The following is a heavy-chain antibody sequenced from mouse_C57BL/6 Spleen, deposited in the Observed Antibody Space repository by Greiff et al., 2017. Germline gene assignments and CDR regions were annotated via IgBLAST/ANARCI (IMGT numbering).Heavy chain of an antibody. CDR2: IDPSDSYT. D-gene: IGHD1-1*01. CDR3: ARYGSSYHRWYFDV. J-gene: IGHJ1*03. CDR1: GYTFTSYW. V-gene: IGHV1-50*01. Sequence: QVQLQQPGAELVKPGASVKLSCKASGYTFTSYWMQWVKQRPGQGLEWIGEIDPSDSYTNYNQKFKGKATLTVDTSSSAAYMQLSSLTSEDSAVYYCARYGSSYHRWYFDVWGTGTTVTVSS.